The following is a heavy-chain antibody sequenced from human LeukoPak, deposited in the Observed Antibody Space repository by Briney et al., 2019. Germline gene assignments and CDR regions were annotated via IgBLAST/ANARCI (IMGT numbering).Heavy chain of an antibody. D-gene: IGHD1-26*01. CDR2: ISSSSSYI. CDR3: ARSSIRSGSYRLLYFDY. J-gene: IGHJ4*02. V-gene: IGHV3-21*01. Sequence: GGSLRLSCAASGFTFGSYSMNWVRQAPGKGLEWVSSISSSSSYIYYADSVKGRFTISRDNAKNSLYLQMNSLRAEDTAVYYCARSSIRSGSYRLLYFDYWGQGTLVTVSS. CDR1: GFTFGSYS.